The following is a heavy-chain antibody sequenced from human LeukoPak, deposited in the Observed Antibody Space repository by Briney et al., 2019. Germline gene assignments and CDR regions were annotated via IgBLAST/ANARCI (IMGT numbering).Heavy chain of an antibody. V-gene: IGHV1-2*02. Sequence: ASVKVSCKASGSTFTGAYMHWVRQAPGQGLEWMGWINPNSGETKFAQRFQGRVTLTRDTAISTVYMDLGGLRSDGTAVYYCARVLFNSGYDYWGQGSLVTVSS. CDR3: ARVLFNSGYDY. J-gene: IGHJ4*02. D-gene: IGHD3-9*01. CDR2: INPNSGET. CDR1: GSTFTGAY.